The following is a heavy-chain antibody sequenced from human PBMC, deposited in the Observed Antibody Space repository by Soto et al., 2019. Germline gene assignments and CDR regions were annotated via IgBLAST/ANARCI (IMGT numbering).Heavy chain of an antibody. D-gene: IGHD3-22*01. CDR3: ARSDDSSGYYYYFDY. J-gene: IGHJ4*02. Sequence: SETLSLTCTVSGGSISSYYWSWIRQPAGKGLEWIGRIYTSGSTNYNPSLKSRVTMSVDTSKNQFSLKLSSVTAADTAVYYCARSDDSSGYYYYFDYWGQGTLVTVSS. CDR2: IYTSGST. V-gene: IGHV4-4*07. CDR1: GGSISSYY.